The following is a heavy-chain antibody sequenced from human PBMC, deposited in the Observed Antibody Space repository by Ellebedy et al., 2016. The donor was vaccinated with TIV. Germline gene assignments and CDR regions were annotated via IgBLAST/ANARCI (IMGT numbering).Heavy chain of an antibody. J-gene: IGHJ3*02. CDR2: IYYSGST. CDR1: GGSISSYY. D-gene: IGHD3-3*01. CDR3: ATQSYYGFWSGYYRGDNDAFDI. Sequence: MPSETLSLTCTVSGGSISSYYWSWIRQPPGTGLEWIGYIYYSGSTNYHPSLKSRVTISVDTSKNQFSRKLSSVTAADTAVYYCATQSYYGFWSGYYRGDNDAFDIWGQGTMVTVSS. V-gene: IGHV4-59*08.